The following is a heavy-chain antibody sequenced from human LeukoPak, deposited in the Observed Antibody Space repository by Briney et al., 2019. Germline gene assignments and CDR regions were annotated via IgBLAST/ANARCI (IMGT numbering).Heavy chain of an antibody. CDR3: ARRINNDYGDRYYFDY. Sequence: SETLSLTCAVSGGSISSGGYSWSWIRQPPGKGLEWIGEINHSGSTNYNPSLKSRVTISVDTSKNQFSLKLSSVTAADTAVYYCARRINNDYGDRYYFDYWGQGTLVTVSS. D-gene: IGHD4-17*01. J-gene: IGHJ4*02. V-gene: IGHV4-30-2*01. CDR2: INHSGST. CDR1: GGSISSGGYS.